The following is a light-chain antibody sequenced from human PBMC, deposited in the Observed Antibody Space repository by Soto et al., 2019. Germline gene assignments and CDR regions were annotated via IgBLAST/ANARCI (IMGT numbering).Light chain of an antibody. Sequence: QSVLTQPPSVSGSPGQTVTISCTGTSCDIGACNDVYWYQQLPGKAPKLLIYDDSNRPSGVSNRFSGSKSGNTASLTISGLQAEDEADYYCRSYTTSLSVLFGGGTKLTVL. J-gene: IGLJ2*01. CDR2: DDS. CDR3: RSYTTSLSVL. V-gene: IGLV2-14*01. CDR1: SCDIGACND.